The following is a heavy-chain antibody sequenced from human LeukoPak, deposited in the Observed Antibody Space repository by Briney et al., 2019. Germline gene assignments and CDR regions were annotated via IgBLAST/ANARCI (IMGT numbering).Heavy chain of an antibody. J-gene: IGHJ4*02. V-gene: IGHV3-74*01. D-gene: IGHD2-15*01. Sequence: GGSLRLSCAASGFTFSSYWMHWVRQDPGKGLVWVSRINSDGSSTRYADSVKGRFTISRDNAKNTLYLQMNSLRAEDTAVYYCAKEECSGCSCYPFGYWGQGTLVTVSS. CDR3: AKEECSGCSCYPFGY. CDR2: INSDGSST. CDR1: GFTFSSYW.